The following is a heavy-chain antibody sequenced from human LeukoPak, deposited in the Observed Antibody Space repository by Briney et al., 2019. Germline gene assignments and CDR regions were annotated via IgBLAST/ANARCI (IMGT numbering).Heavy chain of an antibody. CDR3: AIAHSGYDPSGMDV. CDR1: DGSISSSSYY. CDR2: IYYSGST. V-gene: IGHV4-39*01. D-gene: IGHD5-12*01. Sequence: SETLSLTCTVSDGSISSSSYYWGWIRQPPGKGLEWIGSIYYSGSTYYNPSLKSRVTISVDTSKNQFSLKLSSVTAADTAVYYCAIAHSGYDPSGMDVWGQGTTVTVCS. J-gene: IGHJ6*02.